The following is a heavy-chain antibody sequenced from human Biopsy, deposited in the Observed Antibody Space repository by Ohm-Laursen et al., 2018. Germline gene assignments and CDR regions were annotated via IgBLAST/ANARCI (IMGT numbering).Heavy chain of an antibody. Sequence: TLSLTCSVSGGSINSGGQFWGWVRQSPGKGLAWNGYIYDNGDTYYNPSLMSLVSISADTSKNHVALRLNSVTAEDTAVYYCARGPGKLWSGYYAWGQGSLVSVSS. CDR3: ARGPGKLWSGYYA. J-gene: IGHJ5*01. CDR1: GGSINSGGQF. CDR2: IYDNGDT. V-gene: IGHV4-31*01. D-gene: IGHD3-3*01.